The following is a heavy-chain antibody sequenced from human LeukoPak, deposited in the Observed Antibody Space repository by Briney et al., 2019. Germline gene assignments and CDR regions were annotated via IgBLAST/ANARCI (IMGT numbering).Heavy chain of an antibody. D-gene: IGHD1-14*01. CDR2: IKQDESEK. CDR3: ARGINRCFDY. CDR1: GFTFCSYW. J-gene: IGHJ4*02. Sequence: GGSLRLSCAASGFTFCSYWMSWLRQAPGKGLEWVANIKQDESEKYYVDYVKGRFTISRDNGKNSLYLQMNSLRAEDTAVYYYARGINRCFDYWGQGTLVTVSS. V-gene: IGHV3-7*01.